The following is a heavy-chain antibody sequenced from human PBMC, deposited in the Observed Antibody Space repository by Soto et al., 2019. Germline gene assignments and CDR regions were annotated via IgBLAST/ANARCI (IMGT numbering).Heavy chain of an antibody. CDR3: ARGTHQFTMVRGVIGYYYYGMDV. V-gene: IGHV4-59*01. Sequence: LSLTDTVSGGSISSYYWSLIRQPPGKGLEWRGYIYYSGSTNYNPSLKSRVTISVDTSKNQFSLKLSSVTAADTAVYYCARGTHQFTMVRGVIGYYYYGMDVWGQGTTVTVSS. CDR2: IYYSGST. J-gene: IGHJ6*02. CDR1: GGSISSYY. D-gene: IGHD3-10*01.